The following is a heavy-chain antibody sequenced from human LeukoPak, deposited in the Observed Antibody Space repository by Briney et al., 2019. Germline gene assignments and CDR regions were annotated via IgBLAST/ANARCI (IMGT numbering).Heavy chain of an antibody. Sequence: GGSLRLSCAASGFTFSNYAMNWVRQAPGKGLEWVSSISTSGAGTFYADSVKGRFTISRDNSENTLSLQMNSLRAEDTAVYYCARAFGDLPLWGQGTLVTVSA. CDR1: GFTFSNYA. J-gene: IGHJ4*02. CDR3: ARAFGDLPL. D-gene: IGHD3-10*01. CDR2: ISTSGAGT. V-gene: IGHV3-23*01.